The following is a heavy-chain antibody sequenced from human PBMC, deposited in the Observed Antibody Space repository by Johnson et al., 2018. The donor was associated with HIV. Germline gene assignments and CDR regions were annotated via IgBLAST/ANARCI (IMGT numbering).Heavy chain of an antibody. CDR3: ARDGIGRGIVGANDAFDI. V-gene: IGHV3-33*08. CDR1: GFTFSTSG. D-gene: IGHD1-26*01. CDR2: IWYDGSIK. Sequence: VQVLESGGGVVQPGRSLRLSCAASGFTFSTSGMHWVRQAPGKGMEWVAVIWYDGSIKYYANSVKGRFTISRDNSKNTLYLQMNSLRAEDTAVYYCARDGIGRGIVGANDAFDIWGQGTMVTVSS. J-gene: IGHJ3*02.